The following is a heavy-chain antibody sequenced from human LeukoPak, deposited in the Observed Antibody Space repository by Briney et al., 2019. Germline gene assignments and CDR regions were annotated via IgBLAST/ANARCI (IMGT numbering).Heavy chain of an antibody. Sequence: SQTLSLTCTVSGGSISSGDYYWSWIRQPPGKGLEWIGYIYYSGSTNYNPSLKSRVTISVDTSKNQFSLKLSSVTAADTAVYYCARGILDYGSGTDAFDIWGQGTMVTVSS. V-gene: IGHV4-61*08. J-gene: IGHJ3*02. D-gene: IGHD3-10*01. CDR2: IYYSGST. CDR1: GGSISSGDYY. CDR3: ARGILDYGSGTDAFDI.